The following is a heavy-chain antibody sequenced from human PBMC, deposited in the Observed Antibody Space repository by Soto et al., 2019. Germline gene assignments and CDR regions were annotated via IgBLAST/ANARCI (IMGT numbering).Heavy chain of an antibody. D-gene: IGHD3-16*01. J-gene: IGHJ4*02. CDR3: AKDRWAGGNSAFYFDF. CDR1: GFKFSNYA. V-gene: IGHV3-23*01. Sequence: GGPLRLSCAASGFKFSNYAMSWVRQAPGKGLEWVSLISATGGSTYYADSVKGRFTISRDNSHNTLYLQVHSLTAEDTAVYYCAKDRWAGGNSAFYFDFWGQGAQVTVSS. CDR2: ISATGGST.